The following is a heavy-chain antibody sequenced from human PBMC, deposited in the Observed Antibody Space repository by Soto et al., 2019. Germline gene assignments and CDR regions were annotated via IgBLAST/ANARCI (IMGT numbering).Heavy chain of an antibody. CDR3: ARDVLRFLEWPYYYYGMDV. V-gene: IGHV1-18*01. D-gene: IGHD3-3*01. J-gene: IGHJ6*02. CDR2: ISPYNGNS. Sequence: GASVKVSCKASGYTFTHYGVSWVRQAPGQGLEWMGWISPYNGNSNYAQNLQGRVTMTTDTSTSTAYMELRSLRSDDTAVYYCARDVLRFLEWPYYYYGMDVWGQGTTVTVSS. CDR1: GYTFTHYG.